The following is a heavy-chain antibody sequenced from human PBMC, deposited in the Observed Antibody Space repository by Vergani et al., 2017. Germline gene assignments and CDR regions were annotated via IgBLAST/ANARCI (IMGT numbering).Heavy chain of an antibody. D-gene: IGHD2-21*01. V-gene: IGHV1-69*01. CDR1: GGTFSSYA. Sequence: QVQLVQSGAEVKKPGSSVKVSCKASGGTFSSYAISWVRQAPGQGLEWMGGIIPIFGTANYAQKFQGRVTITADESTSTAHMELSSLRAEDTAVYYCARSAAIGNYDDYWGQGTLVTVSS. CDR3: ARSAAIGNYDDY. CDR2: IIPIFGTA. J-gene: IGHJ4*02.